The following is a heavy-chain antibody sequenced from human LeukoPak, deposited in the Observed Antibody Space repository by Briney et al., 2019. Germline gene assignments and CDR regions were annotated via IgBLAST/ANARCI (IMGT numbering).Heavy chain of an antibody. Sequence: PSQTLSLTCTVSGGSISSGGYYWTWIRQHTAKGLEWIGYIYHSGSTSYNPSLQSRVTISVDTSKNQFSLKVSSVAAADTGVYYCAREDHDRSGSPLWIDPWGQGSLVSVST. D-gene: IGHD3-22*01. CDR3: AREDHDRSGSPLWIDP. J-gene: IGHJ5*02. CDR1: GGSISSGGYY. V-gene: IGHV4-31*03. CDR2: IYHSGST.